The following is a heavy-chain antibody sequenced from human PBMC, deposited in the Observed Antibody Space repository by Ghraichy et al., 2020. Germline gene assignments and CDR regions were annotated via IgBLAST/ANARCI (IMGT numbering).Heavy chain of an antibody. J-gene: IGHJ4*02. CDR1: GASISTSHW. D-gene: IGHD5-12*01. Sequence: SETLSLTCAVSGASISTSHWWTWVRQSPGKGLEWIGEIYHSGSTNYNPSLKSRVIISVDKPRNQFSLNLNSVTAADTAVYYCASMGYRGNELAVSGFHYWGQGTLVTVSS. CDR3: ASMGYRGNELAVSGFHY. CDR2: IYHSGST. V-gene: IGHV4-4*02.